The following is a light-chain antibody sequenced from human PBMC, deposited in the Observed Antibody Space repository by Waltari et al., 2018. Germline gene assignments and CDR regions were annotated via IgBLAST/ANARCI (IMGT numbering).Light chain of an antibody. CDR2: DVS. CDR1: SSDVGGYNL. Sequence: QSALTQPASVSGSPGPSITISCTGPSSDVGGYNLFPWYQQHPGKAPKLMIYDVSNRPSGVSNRFSGSKSGNTASLTISGLQAEDEADYYCSSYTSSSTLVFGGGTKLTVL. V-gene: IGLV2-14*03. CDR3: SSYTSSSTLV. J-gene: IGLJ3*02.